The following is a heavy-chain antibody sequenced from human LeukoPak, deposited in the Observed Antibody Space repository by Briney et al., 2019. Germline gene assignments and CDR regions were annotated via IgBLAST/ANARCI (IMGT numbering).Heavy chain of an antibody. D-gene: IGHD3-3*01. CDR3: ASDFWSGQYYFDY. V-gene: IGHV3-30*03. Sequence: GGSLRLSCAASGFTFSSYGMHWVRQAPGKGLEWVAVISYDGSNKYYADSVKGRFTISRDNSKNTLYLQMNSLRAEDTAVYYCASDFWSGQYYFDYWGQGTLVTVSS. CDR2: ISYDGSNK. CDR1: GFTFSSYG. J-gene: IGHJ4*02.